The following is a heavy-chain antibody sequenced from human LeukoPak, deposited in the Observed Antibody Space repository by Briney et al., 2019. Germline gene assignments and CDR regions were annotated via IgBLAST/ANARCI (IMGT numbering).Heavy chain of an antibody. J-gene: IGHJ4*02. D-gene: IGHD3-10*01. V-gene: IGHV4-59*01. CDR3: ARGYGWASYNNFNH. Sequence: SETLSLTCTVSGDSMRGYYRSWIRQPPGKGLEWIGDIHYTGTTDYNPSLKGRVTISVDTSKNQFSLKLSSVTAADTAIYYCARGYGWASYNNFNHWGQGILVTVSS. CDR2: IHYTGTT. CDR1: GDSMRGYY.